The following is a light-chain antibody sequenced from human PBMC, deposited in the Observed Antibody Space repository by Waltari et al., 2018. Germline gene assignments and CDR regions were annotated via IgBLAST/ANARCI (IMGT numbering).Light chain of an antibody. CDR3: QQYNKWPPST. Sequence: EILLTQSPDTLSVSPGERVTLPCRASESMATTLAWYQQRPGQAPRLLIFHASSRATDIPAKFSGSGSGTEFTLTISSLQAEDFAVYYCQQYNKWPPSTFGQGTKVEFK. V-gene: IGKV3-15*01. J-gene: IGKJ1*01. CDR2: HAS. CDR1: ESMATT.